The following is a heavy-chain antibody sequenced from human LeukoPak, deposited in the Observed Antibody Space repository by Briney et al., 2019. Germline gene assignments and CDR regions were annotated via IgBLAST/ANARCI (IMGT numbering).Heavy chain of an antibody. Sequence: SGPALVKPTQTLTLTCPISGISLRTSGMGVAWIRQPPGKDLEWLAVIYWDDEKHYSPALKSRLTIIQDTSNNQAVLIMSNMDPVDTATYYCVRAIVRGVLREFDYWGQGTLVTVSS. D-gene: IGHD3-10*01. J-gene: IGHJ4*02. CDR1: GISLRTSGMG. CDR3: VRAIVRGVLREFDY. V-gene: IGHV2-5*02. CDR2: IYWDDEK.